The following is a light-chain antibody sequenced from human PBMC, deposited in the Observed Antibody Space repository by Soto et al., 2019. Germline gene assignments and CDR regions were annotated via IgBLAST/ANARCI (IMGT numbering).Light chain of an antibody. CDR1: QSLLHSNGYNY. J-gene: IGKJ1*01. CDR3: KQALQTPKT. V-gene: IGKV2-28*01. CDR2: LGS. Sequence: DIVMTQSPLSLPVTPGEPASISCRSSQSLLHSNGYNYLDWYLQKPGQSPQLLIDLGSNRTSGAPDRFRGSGSGTDFTLKISRVEAEDVGVYYCKQALQTPKTFGQGTKVEIK.